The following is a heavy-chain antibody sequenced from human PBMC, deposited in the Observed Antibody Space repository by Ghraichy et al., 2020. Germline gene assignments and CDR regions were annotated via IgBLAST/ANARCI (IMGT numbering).Heavy chain of an antibody. CDR2: ISSSSSYI. CDR3: ARDPDYGDPYYFDY. D-gene: IGHD4-17*01. Sequence: GESLNISCAASGFTFSSYSMNWVRQAPGKGLEWVSSISSSSSYIYYADSVKGRFTISRDNAKNSLYLQMNSLRAEDTAVYYCARDPDYGDPYYFDYWGQGTLVTVSS. J-gene: IGHJ4*02. CDR1: GFTFSSYS. V-gene: IGHV3-21*01.